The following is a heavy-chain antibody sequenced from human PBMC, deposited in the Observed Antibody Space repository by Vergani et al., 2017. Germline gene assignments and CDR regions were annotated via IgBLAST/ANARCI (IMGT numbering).Heavy chain of an antibody. CDR1: GATFRSNT. Sequence: QVQLVQSGAEVKKPGSSVKVSCKASGATFRSNTISWVRQVPGQGLEWMGRIIPVLGKTKYAQDFQGGLTITADTSTSTAYMELTSLRSQDTAVYYCARDPRGYGGDPEDDYYGMDVWGQGTTVTGSS. J-gene: IGHJ6*01. CDR2: IIPVLGKT. V-gene: IGHV1-69*08. CDR3: ARDPRGYGGDPEDDYYGMDV. D-gene: IGHD2-21*02.